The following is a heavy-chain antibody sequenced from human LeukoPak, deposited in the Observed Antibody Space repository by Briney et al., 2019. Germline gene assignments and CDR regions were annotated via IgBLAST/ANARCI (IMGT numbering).Heavy chain of an antibody. V-gene: IGHV1-8*01. CDR1: GYTFTSYD. Sequence: ASVKVSCKASGYTFTSYDIYWVRQATGQGLEWMGWMNPNSGNTGYAQKFQGRVTMTRNTSISTAYMELSSLRSEDTAVYYCARGLGYSGYGTYNWFDPWGQGTLVTVSS. J-gene: IGHJ5*02. D-gene: IGHD5-12*01. CDR2: MNPNSGNT. CDR3: ARGLGYSGYGTYNWFDP.